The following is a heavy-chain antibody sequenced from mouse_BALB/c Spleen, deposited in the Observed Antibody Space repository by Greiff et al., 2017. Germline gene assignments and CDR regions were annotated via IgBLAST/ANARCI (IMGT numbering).Heavy chain of an antibody. CDR1: GYTFTDYA. CDR2: ISTYYGDA. CDR3: AREDGNYFAY. D-gene: IGHD2-1*01. V-gene: IGHV1S137*01. Sequence: QLQQSGAELVRPGVSVKISCKGSGYTFTDYAMHWVKQSHAKSLEWIGVISTYYGDASYNQKFKGKATMTVDKSSSTAYMELARLTSEDSAIYYCAREDGNYFAYWGQGTLVTVSA. J-gene: IGHJ3*01.